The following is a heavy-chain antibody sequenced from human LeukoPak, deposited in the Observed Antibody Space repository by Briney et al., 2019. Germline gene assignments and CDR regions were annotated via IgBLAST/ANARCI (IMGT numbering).Heavy chain of an antibody. J-gene: IGHJ4*02. V-gene: IGHV4-34*01. CDR2: INHSGST. CDR3: ARGPPYV. Sequence: PSETLSLTCAVYGGSFSGYYWSWIRQPPGNGLEWIGEINHSGSTNYNPSLKSRVTISVDTSKNQFSLKLSSVTAADTAVYYCARGPPYVWGQGTLVTVSS. CDR1: GGSFSGYY. D-gene: IGHD3-16*01.